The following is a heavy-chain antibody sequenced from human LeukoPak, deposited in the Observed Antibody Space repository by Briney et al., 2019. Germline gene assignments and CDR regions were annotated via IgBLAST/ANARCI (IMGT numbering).Heavy chain of an antibody. CDR1: GFTFSSYA. V-gene: IGHV3-23*01. CDR3: ARVPAAYAHYYYGMDV. Sequence: GGSLRLSCAASGFTFSSYAMSWVRQAPGKGLEWVSAISGSGGSTYYADSVKGRFTISRDNSKNTLYLQMNSLRAEDTAVYYCARVPAAYAHYYYGMDVWGQGTTVTVSS. D-gene: IGHD2-2*01. J-gene: IGHJ6*02. CDR2: ISGSGGST.